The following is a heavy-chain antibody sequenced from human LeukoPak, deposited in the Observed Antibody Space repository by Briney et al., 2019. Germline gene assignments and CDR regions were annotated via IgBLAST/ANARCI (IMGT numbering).Heavy chain of an antibody. CDR2: ISYDGSNK. Sequence: PGGSLRLSCAASGFTFSSYAMHWVRQAPGKGLEWVAVISYDGSNKYYADSVKGRFTISRDNSKNTLYLQMNSLRAEDTAVYYCARGPNLADYSGWYGYYYYYYMDVWGKGTTVTVSS. D-gene: IGHD6-19*01. CDR1: GFTFSSYA. J-gene: IGHJ6*03. V-gene: IGHV3-30-3*01. CDR3: ARGPNLADYSGWYGYYYYYYMDV.